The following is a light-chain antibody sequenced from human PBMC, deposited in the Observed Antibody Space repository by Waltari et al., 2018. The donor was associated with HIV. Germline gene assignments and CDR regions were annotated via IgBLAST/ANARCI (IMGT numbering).Light chain of an antibody. CDR1: RSDAGGYNY. J-gene: IGLJ2*01. CDR2: DVS. CDR3: CSYAGSYSFVV. Sequence: QSALTQPRSVSGSPGQSVTISCTGTRSDAGGYNYVSWYQQHPGKAPKLMLYDVSKRPSGVPDRFSGSKSGSTASLTISGLQAGDEADYYCCSYAGSYSFVVLGGGTKLTVL. V-gene: IGLV2-11*01.